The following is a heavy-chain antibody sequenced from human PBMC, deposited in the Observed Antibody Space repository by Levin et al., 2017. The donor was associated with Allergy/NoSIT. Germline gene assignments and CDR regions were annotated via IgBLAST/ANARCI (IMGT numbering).Heavy chain of an antibody. J-gene: IGHJ1*01. CDR3: ARDLSSGNWDEDFQH. Sequence: GGSLRLSCAASGFISSDYSMNWVRQAPGKGLEWVSTISSDSDYIYYADSVKGRFTISRDNAKNSLYLQMSSLRAEDTAVYYCARDLSSGNWDEDFQHWGQGTLVTVSS. CDR1: GFISSDYS. CDR2: ISSDSDYI. D-gene: IGHD1-1*01. V-gene: IGHV3-21*04.